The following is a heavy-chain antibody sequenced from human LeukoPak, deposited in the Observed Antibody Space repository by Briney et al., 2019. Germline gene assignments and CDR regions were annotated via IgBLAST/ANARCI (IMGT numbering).Heavy chain of an antibody. J-gene: IGHJ4*02. D-gene: IGHD5-18*01. V-gene: IGHV4-39*01. CDR3: ARRGYSYGYDY. CDR1: GGSISSSSYY. CDR2: IYYGGST. Sequence: SETLSLTCTVSGGSISSSSYYWGWIRQPPGKGLEWIGTIYYGGSTYCNPSLKSRVTISVDTSRNQFSLKLSSVTAADTAVYYCARRGYSYGYDYWGQGTLVTVSS.